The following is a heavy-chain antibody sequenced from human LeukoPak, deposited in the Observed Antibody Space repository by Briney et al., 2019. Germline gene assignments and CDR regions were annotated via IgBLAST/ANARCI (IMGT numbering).Heavy chain of an antibody. J-gene: IGHJ6*03. CDR1: GGSISSSNW. D-gene: IGHD5-18*01. CDR3: AKLGYSYGYYYYYYMDV. CDR2: IYHSGSI. Sequence: TSGTLSLTCAVSGGSISSSNWWSWVRQPPGKGLEWIGEIYHSGSINYKSSLKSRVTISVDKSKNQFSLKLSSVTAADTAVYYCAKLGYSYGYYYYYYMDVWGKGTTVTVSS. V-gene: IGHV4-4*02.